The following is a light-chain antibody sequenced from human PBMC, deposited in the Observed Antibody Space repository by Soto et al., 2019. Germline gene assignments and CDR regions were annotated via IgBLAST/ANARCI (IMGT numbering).Light chain of an antibody. CDR2: GAS. CDR3: QQYGSSLGT. CDR1: QSVSSSY. J-gene: IGKJ2*01. V-gene: IGKV3-20*01. Sequence: EIVLTQSTGTLSLSPGERATLSCRASQSVSSSYLAWYQQKPGQAPRLLIYGASSRATGIPDRVSGSGSGTDFTLTISRLEPEDVAVYYCQQYGSSLGTFGQGTKLEIK.